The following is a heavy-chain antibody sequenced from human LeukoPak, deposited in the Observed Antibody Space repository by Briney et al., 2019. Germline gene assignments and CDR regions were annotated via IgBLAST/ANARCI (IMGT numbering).Heavy chain of an antibody. CDR1: GFTFSSYA. Sequence: GGSLRLSCAASGFTFSSYAMSWVRQAPGKGLEWVSYISSRSSYIYYADSVKGRFTISRDNAKNSLYLQMNSLRAEDTAVYYCARDRAYGGNSGLKYWGQGTLVTVSS. V-gene: IGHV3-21*04. J-gene: IGHJ4*02. CDR2: ISSRSSYI. CDR3: ARDRAYGGNSGLKY. D-gene: IGHD4-23*01.